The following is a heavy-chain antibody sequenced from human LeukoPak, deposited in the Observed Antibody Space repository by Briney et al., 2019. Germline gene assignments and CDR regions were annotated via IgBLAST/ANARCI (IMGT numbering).Heavy chain of an antibody. CDR3: ATDPNGDYVGGFDM. D-gene: IGHD4-17*01. J-gene: IGHJ3*02. V-gene: IGHV3-23*01. CDR2: ISASGGST. Sequence: GGSLRLSCAVSGFTFSSYAMSWVRQAPGKGLEWVSGISASGGSTYYADSVKGRFTIFRDNSKNTLSLQMNSLRADDTALYYCATDPNGDYVGGFDMRGQGTMVTVSS. CDR1: GFTFSSYA.